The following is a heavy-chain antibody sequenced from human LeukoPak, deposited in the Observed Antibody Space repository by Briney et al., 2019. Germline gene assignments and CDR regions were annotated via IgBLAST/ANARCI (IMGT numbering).Heavy chain of an antibody. D-gene: IGHD6-19*01. Sequence: SETLSLTCAVYGGSFSGYYWSWIRHPPGKGLEWIGEINHSGSTNYNPSLKSRVTISVDTSKNQFSLKLSSVTAADTAMYYCARDGTIAVDYYYMDVWGKGTTVTISS. V-gene: IGHV4-34*01. J-gene: IGHJ6*03. CDR3: ARDGTIAVDYYYMDV. CDR2: INHSGST. CDR1: GGSFSGYY.